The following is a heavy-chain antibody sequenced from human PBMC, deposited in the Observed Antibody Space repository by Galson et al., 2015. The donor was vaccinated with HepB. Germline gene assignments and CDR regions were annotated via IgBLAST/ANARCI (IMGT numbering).Heavy chain of an antibody. J-gene: IGHJ3*02. Sequence: SLRLSCAASGFTFENYAMHWVRQAPGKGLEWVSGISWYSGGIGYADSLKGRFTISRDNARNSLYLQMNSLRAEDTALYYCAKGATLTTSDAFDIRGQRAALTVSS. CDR2: ISWYSGGI. CDR3: AKGATLTTSDAFDI. D-gene: IGHD4-17*01. CDR1: GFTFENYA. V-gene: IGHV3-9*01.